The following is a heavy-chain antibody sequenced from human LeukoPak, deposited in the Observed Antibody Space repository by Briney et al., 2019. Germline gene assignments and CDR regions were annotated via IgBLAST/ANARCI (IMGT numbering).Heavy chain of an antibody. CDR3: ARLGRDAHDAFDI. CDR1: GGAISSYY. Sequence: SETLSLTCTVSGGAISSYYWSWIRQPAGKGPEGIGRIYTSGSTNYNPSLKSRVTMSVDTSKSQFSLKLSSVTAADTAVYYCARLGRDAHDAFDIWGQGTMVTVSS. CDR2: IYTSGST. J-gene: IGHJ3*02. D-gene: IGHD5-24*01. V-gene: IGHV4-4*07.